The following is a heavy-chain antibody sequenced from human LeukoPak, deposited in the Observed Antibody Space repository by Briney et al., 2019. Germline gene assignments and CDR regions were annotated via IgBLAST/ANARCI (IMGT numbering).Heavy chain of an antibody. D-gene: IGHD5-18*01. CDR2: INAGNGNT. Sequence: AASVKVSCKASGYTFTSYAMHWVRQAPGQRLEWMGWINAGNGNTKYSQKFQGRVTITRDTSASTAYMELSSLRSEDTAVYYCAGGGEYSYGLYYYYGMDVWGKGTTVTVSS. J-gene: IGHJ6*04. CDR3: AGGGEYSYGLYYYYGMDV. CDR1: GYTFTSYA. V-gene: IGHV1-3*01.